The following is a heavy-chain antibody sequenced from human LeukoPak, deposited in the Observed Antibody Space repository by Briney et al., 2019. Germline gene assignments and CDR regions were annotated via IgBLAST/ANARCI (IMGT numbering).Heavy chain of an antibody. CDR3: ARVYSGSWYFDL. V-gene: IGHV3-48*03. CDR2: ISRSGRTI. J-gene: IGHJ2*01. D-gene: IGHD5-12*01. CDR1: GFTFSSYE. Sequence: GGSLRLSCAASGFTFSSYEMNWVRQAPGKGLEWVSYISRSGRTIYDAGSVKGRFTISRDNAKNSLYLQMNSLRAEDTAVYYCARVYSGSWYFDLWGRGTVVTVSS.